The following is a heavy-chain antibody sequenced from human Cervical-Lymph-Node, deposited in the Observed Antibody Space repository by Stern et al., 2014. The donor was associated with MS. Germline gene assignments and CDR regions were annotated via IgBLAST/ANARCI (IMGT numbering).Heavy chain of an antibody. J-gene: IGHJ4*02. CDR3: AREAGGGFGDYLRY. CDR1: GYSFSSYG. Sequence: QVQLVQSGAEVKKPAASVKVSCKASGYSFSSYGITWVRQAPGQGLEWMGCMTCYKKFIKYAQQFQGRVSMTRDTSTSIAYMELTSLRSDDTAVYYCAREAGGGFGDYLRYWGQGILVTVSS. CDR2: MTCYKKFI. V-gene: IGHV1-18*01. D-gene: IGHD4-17*01.